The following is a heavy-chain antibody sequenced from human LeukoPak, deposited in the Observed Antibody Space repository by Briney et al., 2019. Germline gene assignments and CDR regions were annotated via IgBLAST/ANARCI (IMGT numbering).Heavy chain of an antibody. Sequence: SETLSLTCNVSGASMKWSSDYWGWVRQPPGKGLEWIGSIFYTGTTYYNPSLRSRLTISVDTSENQFSLRLTAVAAADTAVYFCAETRVVQGEPRHFFPGFDLWGHGTKV. J-gene: IGHJ6*01. V-gene: IGHV4-39*01. CDR2: IFYTGTT. CDR1: GASMKWSSDY. D-gene: IGHD1-14*01. CDR3: AETRVVQGEPRHFFPGFDL.